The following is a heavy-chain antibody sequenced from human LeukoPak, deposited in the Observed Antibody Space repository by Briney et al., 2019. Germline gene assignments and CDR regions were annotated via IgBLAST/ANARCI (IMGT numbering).Heavy chain of an antibody. D-gene: IGHD3-22*01. CDR2: IYSGGST. CDR3: AKDRDRGYDSSGYYFDY. J-gene: IGHJ4*02. Sequence: GGSLRLSCAASGFTVSSNYMSWVRQAPGKGLEWVSVIYSGGSTYYADSVKGRFTISRDNSKNTLYLQMNSLRAEDTAVYYCAKDRDRGYDSSGYYFDYWGQGTLVNVSS. V-gene: IGHV3-53*01. CDR1: GFTVSSNY.